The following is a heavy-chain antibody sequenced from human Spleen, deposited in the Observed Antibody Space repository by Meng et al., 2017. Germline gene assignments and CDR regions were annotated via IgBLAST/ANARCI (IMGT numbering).Heavy chain of an antibody. Sequence: GESLNISCAASGFTVSSNYMSWVRQAPGKGLEWVSVIYSGGSTYYADSVKGRFTISRHNSKNTLYLQMNSLRAEDTAVYYCARAFSSSWLNTAYYFDYWGQGTLVTVSS. V-gene: IGHV3-53*04. J-gene: IGHJ4*02. CDR3: ARAFSSSWLNTAYYFDY. CDR2: IYSGGST. D-gene: IGHD6-13*01. CDR1: GFTVSSNY.